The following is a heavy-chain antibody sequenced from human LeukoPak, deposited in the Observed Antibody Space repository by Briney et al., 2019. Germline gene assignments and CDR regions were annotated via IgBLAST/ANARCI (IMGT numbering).Heavy chain of an antibody. Sequence: SETLSLTCTVSGGSISSYYGSWIRQPPGKGLDWIGYIYYSGSTNYNPSLKSRVTISVDTSKNQFSLKLSSVTAADTAVYYCARHYYDFWSGYLLTSNWFDPWGQGTLVTVSS. D-gene: IGHD3-3*01. CDR1: GGSISSYY. V-gene: IGHV4-59*08. CDR2: IYYSGST. J-gene: IGHJ5*02. CDR3: ARHYYDFWSGYLLTSNWFDP.